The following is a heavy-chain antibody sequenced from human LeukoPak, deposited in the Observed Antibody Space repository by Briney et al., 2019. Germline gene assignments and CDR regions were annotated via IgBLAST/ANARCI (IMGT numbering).Heavy chain of an antibody. J-gene: IGHJ4*02. D-gene: IGHD2-21*01. Sequence: AGSLRLSCAASGFTFSSYAMHWVRQAPGKGLEWVAYIQHDGRNKYYADSVKGRFTISRDSSKNTLYLQMNRLRAEDAAVYYCAKAPVTTCSGAYCYPFDYWGQGTLVTVSS. CDR2: IQHDGRNK. CDR3: AKAPVTTCSGAYCYPFDY. CDR1: GFTFSSYA. V-gene: IGHV3-30*04.